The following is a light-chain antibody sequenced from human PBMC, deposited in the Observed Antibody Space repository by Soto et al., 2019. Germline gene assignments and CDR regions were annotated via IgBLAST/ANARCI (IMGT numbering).Light chain of an antibody. CDR2: YDD. V-gene: IGLV1-36*01. CDR3: AAWDDSLNGVV. CDR1: SSNIGNNA. J-gene: IGLJ2*01. Sequence: QFVLTQPPSVSEAPRQRVTISCSGSSSNIGNNAVNWYQQLPGKAPKLLIYYDDLLPSGVSDRFSGSKSGTSASLAISGLQSEAEADYYCAAWDDSLNGVVFGGGTKLTVL.